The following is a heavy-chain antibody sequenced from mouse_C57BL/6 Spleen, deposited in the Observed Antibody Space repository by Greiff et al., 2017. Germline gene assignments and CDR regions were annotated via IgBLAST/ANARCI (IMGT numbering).Heavy chain of an antibody. D-gene: IGHD2-1*01. Sequence: EVQLVESGAELVRPGASVKLSCTASGFNIKDDYMHWVKQRPEQGLEWIGWIDPENGDTEYASKFQGKATITADTSSNTAYLQLSSLTSEDTAVYYCTTEGNGKYYWGQGTTLTVSS. CDR2: IDPENGDT. V-gene: IGHV14-4*01. CDR3: TTEGNGKYY. CDR1: GFNIKDDY. J-gene: IGHJ2*01.